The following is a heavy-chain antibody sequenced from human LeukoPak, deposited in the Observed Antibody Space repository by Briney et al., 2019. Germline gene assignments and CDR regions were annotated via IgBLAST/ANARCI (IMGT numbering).Heavy chain of an antibody. CDR1: GYTLTELS. D-gene: IGHD6-19*01. Sequence: ASVKVACKVSGYTLTELSMHWVRQAPGKGLEWMGGFDPEDGETIYAQKFQGRVTMTEDTSTDTAYMELSSLRSEDTAVYYCAKDGLGSSGWHAFDIWGQGTMVTVSS. CDR2: FDPEDGET. CDR3: AKDGLGSSGWHAFDI. V-gene: IGHV1-24*01. J-gene: IGHJ3*02.